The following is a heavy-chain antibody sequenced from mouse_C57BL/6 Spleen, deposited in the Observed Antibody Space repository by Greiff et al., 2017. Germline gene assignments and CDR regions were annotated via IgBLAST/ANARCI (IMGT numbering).Heavy chain of an antibody. CDR3: ARARDYPGDY. V-gene: IGHV1-81*01. Sequence: QVQLQQSGAELARPGASVKLSCKASGYTFTSYGISWVKQRTGRGLEWIGEIYPRSGHTYYNEKFKGKATLTADKSSSTAYMELRSLTSEDSAVYFCARARDYPGDYWGQGTTLTVSS. CDR1: GYTFTSYG. CDR2: IYPRSGHT. D-gene: IGHD2-4*01. J-gene: IGHJ2*01.